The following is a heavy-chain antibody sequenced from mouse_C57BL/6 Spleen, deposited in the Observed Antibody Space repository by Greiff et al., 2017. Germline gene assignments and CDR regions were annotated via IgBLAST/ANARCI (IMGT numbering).Heavy chain of an antibody. D-gene: IGHD1-1*01. V-gene: IGHV5-17*01. CDR3: ARSYGSPYFDY. J-gene: IGHJ2*01. CDR1: GFTFSDYG. Sequence: EVQLVESGGGLVKPGGSLKLSCAASGFTFSDYGMHWVRPAPEKGLAWVAYISSGSSTIYYADTVKGRFTISRDNAKNTLFLQMTSLRSEDTAMYYCARSYGSPYFDYWGQGTTLTVSS. CDR2: ISSGSSTI.